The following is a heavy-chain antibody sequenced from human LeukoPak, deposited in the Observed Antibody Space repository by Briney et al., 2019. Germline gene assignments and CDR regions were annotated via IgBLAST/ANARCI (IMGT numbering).Heavy chain of an antibody. CDR3: AKGAEGNYGSTFDY. J-gene: IGHJ4*02. CDR1: GFPSIGFG. Sequence: GGPLSLSGPAFGFPSIGFGLHGVGQAPGKGREGGDFIRYDGSNKYYADSVKGRFTISRDNSKNTLYLQMNSLRAEDTAVYYCAKGAEGNYGSTFDYWGQGTLVTVSS. CDR2: IRYDGSNK. D-gene: IGHD4-11*01. V-gene: IGHV3-30*02.